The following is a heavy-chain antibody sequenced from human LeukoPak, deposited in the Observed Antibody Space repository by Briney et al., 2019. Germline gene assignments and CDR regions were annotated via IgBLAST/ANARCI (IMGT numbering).Heavy chain of an antibody. CDR2: INPNSGGT. CDR3: AREWEGGVCGGDCRPLDY. Sequence: ASVKVSCKASGYTFTGYYMHWVRQAPGQGLEWMGRINPNSGGTNYAQKLQGRVTMTTDTSTSTAYMELRSLRSDDTAVYYCAREWEGGVCGGDCRPLDYWGQGTLVTVSS. D-gene: IGHD2-21*02. V-gene: IGHV1-2*06. CDR1: GYTFTGYY. J-gene: IGHJ4*02.